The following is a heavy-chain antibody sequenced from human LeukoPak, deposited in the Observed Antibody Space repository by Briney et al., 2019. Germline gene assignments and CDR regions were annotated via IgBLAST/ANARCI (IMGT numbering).Heavy chain of an antibody. Sequence: TGGSLRLSCAASGFTFSSYWMSWVRQAPGKGLEWVANIKHDGSEKYYVDSVKGRFTISRDNAKNSLYLQMNSLRAEDTAVYYCARDRVAAAGPLHWYFDLWGRGTLVTVSS. CDR2: IKHDGSEK. V-gene: IGHV3-7*04. CDR3: ARDRVAAAGPLHWYFDL. CDR1: GFTFSSYW. J-gene: IGHJ2*01. D-gene: IGHD6-13*01.